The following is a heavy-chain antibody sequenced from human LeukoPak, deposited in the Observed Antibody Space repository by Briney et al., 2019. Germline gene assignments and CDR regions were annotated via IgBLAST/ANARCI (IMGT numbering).Heavy chain of an antibody. CDR3: ARGLGTYWGKDFLNWFDP. J-gene: IGHJ5*02. D-gene: IGHD7-27*01. CDR1: GFTFTSYD. Sequence: ASVKVSCKASGFTFTSYDINWVRQAPGQGLEWMGWMNPNSGNTRFAQKVQGRITMTRDTSISTAYMELTSLTSEDTAVYYCARGLGTYWGKDFLNWFDPWGQGTLVTVSS. CDR2: MNPNSGNT. V-gene: IGHV1-8*01.